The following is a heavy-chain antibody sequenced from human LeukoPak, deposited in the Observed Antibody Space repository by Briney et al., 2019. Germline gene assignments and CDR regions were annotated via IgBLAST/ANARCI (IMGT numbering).Heavy chain of an antibody. CDR2: ISYDGSNK. Sequence: GGSLRLSCAASGFTLSSYAMHWVRQAPGKGLEWVAVISYDGSNKYYADSVKGRFTISRDNSKNTLYLQMNSRRAEDTAVYYCAREFRQWDYGDPAGFDYWGQGTLVTVSS. CDR1: GFTLSSYA. V-gene: IGHV3-30-3*01. CDR3: AREFRQWDYGDPAGFDY. D-gene: IGHD4-17*01. J-gene: IGHJ4*02.